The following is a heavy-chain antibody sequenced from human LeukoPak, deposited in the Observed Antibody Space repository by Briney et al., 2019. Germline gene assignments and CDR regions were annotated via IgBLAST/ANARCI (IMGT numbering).Heavy chain of an antibody. Sequence: GGSLRLSSAPSLFTFRTYWMRCVCEAPGEGQWRVANINQDGSEKYYVDSVKGRFTISRDNAKNSLYLQMNSLRAEDTAVYYCARLFPYYSDTSGYWLDYWGQGTLVTVSS. D-gene: IGHD3-22*01. CDR2: INQDGSEK. CDR1: LFTFRTYW. CDR3: ARLFPYYSDTSGYWLDY. J-gene: IGHJ4*02. V-gene: IGHV3-7*01.